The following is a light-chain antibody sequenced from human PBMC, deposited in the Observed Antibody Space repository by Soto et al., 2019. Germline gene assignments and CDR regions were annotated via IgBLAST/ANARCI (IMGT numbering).Light chain of an antibody. CDR2: GAF. Sequence: EIVLTQSPGTLSLSPGERATLSCRASQSVSSSYLAWYQQKAGQAPRLLIYGAFSRATGIPDRFSGSGSGTNFTLTISRLEPEDFAVYYCQQYGSSPTRTCGIGTKVDIK. V-gene: IGKV3-20*01. CDR1: QSVSSSY. J-gene: IGKJ1*01. CDR3: QQYGSSPTRT.